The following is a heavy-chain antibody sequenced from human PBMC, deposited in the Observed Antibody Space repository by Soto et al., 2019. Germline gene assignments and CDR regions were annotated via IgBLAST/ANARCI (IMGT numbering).Heavy chain of an antibody. CDR1: GFTLSSYA. V-gene: IGHV3-30-3*01. CDR3: ASSSPPRSYFDY. CDR2: ISYDGSNK. J-gene: IGHJ4*02. Sequence: PGGSLRLSCAASGFTLSSYAMHWVRQAPGKGLEWVAVISYDGSNKYYADSVKGRFTISRDNSKNTLYLQMNSLRAEDTAVYYCASSSPPRSYFDYWGQGTLVTVSS.